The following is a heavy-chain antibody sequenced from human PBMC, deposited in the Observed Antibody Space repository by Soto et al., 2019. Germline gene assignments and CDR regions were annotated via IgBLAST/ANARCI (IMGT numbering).Heavy chain of an antibody. CDR1: GYSFTSYW. Sequence: GESLKISCKGSGYSFTSYWIGWVRQMPGKGLEWMGIIYPGDSDTRYSPSFQGQVTISADKSISTAYLQWSSLKASDTAMYYCARSGIFYDSSGYSYAIDYWGQGTLVTVS. CDR3: ARSGIFYDSSGYSYAIDY. J-gene: IGHJ4*02. CDR2: IYPGDSDT. V-gene: IGHV5-51*01. D-gene: IGHD3-22*01.